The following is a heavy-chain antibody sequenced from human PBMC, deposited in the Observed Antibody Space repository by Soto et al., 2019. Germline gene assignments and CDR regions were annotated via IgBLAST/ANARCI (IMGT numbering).Heavy chain of an antibody. J-gene: IGHJ5*02. CDR1: GGSFSGYY. V-gene: IGHV4-34*01. D-gene: IGHD2-15*01. CDR3: ARGRVVVVVVAATGNWFDP. CDR2: INHSGST. Sequence: PSETLSLTCAVYGGSFSGYYWSWIRQPPGKGLEWIGEINHSGSTNYNPSLKSRVTISVDTSKNQFSLKLSSVTAADTAVYYCARGRVVVVVVAATGNWFDPWGQGTLVTVSS.